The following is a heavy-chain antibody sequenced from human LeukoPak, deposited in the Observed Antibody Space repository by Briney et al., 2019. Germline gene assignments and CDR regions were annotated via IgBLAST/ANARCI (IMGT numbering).Heavy chain of an antibody. V-gene: IGHV3-21*01. CDR2: ISSSSSYI. CDR3: ARRGAATVSFDI. Sequence: GGSLRLSCAASGFTFSSYSMNWVRQAPGKGLEWVSSISSSSSYIYYADSVKGRFTISRDNAKNSLYLQMNSLRAEDTAVYYCARRGAATVSFDIWGQGTMVTVSS. CDR1: GFTFSSYS. J-gene: IGHJ3*02. D-gene: IGHD1-26*01.